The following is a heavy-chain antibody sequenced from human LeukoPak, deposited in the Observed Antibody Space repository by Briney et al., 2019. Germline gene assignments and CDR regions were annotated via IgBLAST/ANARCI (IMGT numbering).Heavy chain of an antibody. Sequence: PGGSLRLSCAASGFTFSSYGMHWVRQAPGKGLEWVAFIRYDGSNKYYADSVKGRFTISRDNSKNTLYLQMNSLRAEDTAVYYCARVGLRSGYILGFDYWGQGTLVTVSS. CDR3: ARVGLRSGYILGFDY. V-gene: IGHV3-30*02. CDR1: GFTFSSYG. CDR2: IRYDGSNK. D-gene: IGHD3-22*01. J-gene: IGHJ4*02.